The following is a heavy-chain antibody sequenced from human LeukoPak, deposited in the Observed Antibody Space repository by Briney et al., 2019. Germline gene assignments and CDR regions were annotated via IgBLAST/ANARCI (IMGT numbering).Heavy chain of an antibody. V-gene: IGHV3-23*01. D-gene: IGHD6-13*01. Sequence: PGGSLRLSCAASGFTFSSYAMSWVRQAPGKGLEWVSAISGSGGSTYYADSVKGRFTISRDNSKNTLYLQMNSLRAEDTAVYYCATHRHSSSWYAEPDLVNSGQGTLVTVSS. J-gene: IGHJ4*02. CDR2: ISGSGGST. CDR3: ATHRHSSSWYAEPDLVN. CDR1: GFTFSSYA.